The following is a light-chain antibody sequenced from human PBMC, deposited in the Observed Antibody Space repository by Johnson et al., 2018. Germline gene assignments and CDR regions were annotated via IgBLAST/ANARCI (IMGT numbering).Light chain of an antibody. CDR2: ENN. J-gene: IGLJ1*01. CDR1: SSNIGNNY. Sequence: QSVLTQPPSVSAAPGQKVTISCSGSSSNIGNNYVSWYQQLPGTAPKLLIYENNKRPPVIPDRFSGSKSCPSPTPRITALQTGYEADYYCGTWDSSLSAGNVFGTGTKVTVL. CDR3: GTWDSSLSAGNV. V-gene: IGLV1-51*02.